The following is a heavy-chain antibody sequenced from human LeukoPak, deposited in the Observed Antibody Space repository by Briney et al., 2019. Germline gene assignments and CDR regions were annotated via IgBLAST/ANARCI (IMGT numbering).Heavy chain of an antibody. Sequence: ASVKVSCKASGYTFTSYAMNWVRQAPGQGLEWMGWINNNTGNPTYAQGFTGRFVFSLDTSVSTAYLQISSLKAEDTAVYYCARVNFKGDYDSSADAELDYWGQGTLVTVSS. D-gene: IGHD3-22*01. V-gene: IGHV7-4-1*02. CDR1: GYTFTSYA. CDR2: INNNTGNP. J-gene: IGHJ4*02. CDR3: ARVNFKGDYDSSADAELDY.